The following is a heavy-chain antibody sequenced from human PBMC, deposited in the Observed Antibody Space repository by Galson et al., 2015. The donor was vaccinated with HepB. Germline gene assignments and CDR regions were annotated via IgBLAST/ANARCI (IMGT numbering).Heavy chain of an antibody. J-gene: IGHJ4*02. CDR3: VRPYSSGWTATFGY. CDR1: GFTFSVYA. CDR2: VSYDETKK. D-gene: IGHD6-25*01. V-gene: IGHV3-30-3*01. Sequence: SLRLSCAASGFTFSVYAMHWVRQAPGKGLEWVAVVSYDETKKNYADSVKGRFTISRDNSKNTPYLQMNSLRAEDTAVYYCVRPYSSGWTATFGYWGQGTLVTVSS.